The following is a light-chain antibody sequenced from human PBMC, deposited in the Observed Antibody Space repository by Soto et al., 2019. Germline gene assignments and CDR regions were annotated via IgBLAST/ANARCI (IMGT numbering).Light chain of an antibody. V-gene: IGKV1-5*01. J-gene: IGKJ1*01. CDR2: DSS. CDR3: QQYDGYSPQT. Sequence: DIQMTQSPSTLFASVGDRVTITCRASQTVRNWLALYQQKPGRALQILIYDSSTLEPGVPSRLRGSGSWTEFTLTINGMQPDDFATYYCQQYDGYSPQTFGQGTKVDIK. CDR1: QTVRNW.